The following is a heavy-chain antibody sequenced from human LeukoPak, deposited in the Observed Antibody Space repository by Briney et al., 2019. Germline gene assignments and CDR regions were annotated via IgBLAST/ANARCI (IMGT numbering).Heavy chain of an antibody. CDR3: ARERIVVVISDAFDI. CDR2: ISGSGGST. D-gene: IGHD3-22*01. V-gene: IGHV3-23*01. CDR1: GFTFSSYA. Sequence: GGSLRLSCAASGFTFSSYAMSWVRQAPGKGLEWVSAISGSGGSTYYADSVKGRFTISRDNSKNTLYLQMNSLRAEDMAVYYCARERIVVVISDAFDIWGQGTMVTVSS. J-gene: IGHJ3*02.